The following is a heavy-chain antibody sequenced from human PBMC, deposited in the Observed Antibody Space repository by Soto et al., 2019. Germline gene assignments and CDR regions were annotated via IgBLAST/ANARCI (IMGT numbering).Heavy chain of an antibody. J-gene: IGHJ3*01. D-gene: IGHD3-10*01. CDR2: TVPVFDTS. Sequence: QVQLVQSGAVVKKPGSSVEVSCKASGGTFNGYGISWVRQAPGQGLEWMGGTVPVFDTSKYAPRFQGRVTITADKSTSTAYMEVSSVRSEDTAIYFCARGVSNSGAYYTGPSAYDLWGQGTLVIVSS. CDR3: ARGVSNSGAYYTGPSAYDL. CDR1: GGTFNGYG. V-gene: IGHV1-69*06.